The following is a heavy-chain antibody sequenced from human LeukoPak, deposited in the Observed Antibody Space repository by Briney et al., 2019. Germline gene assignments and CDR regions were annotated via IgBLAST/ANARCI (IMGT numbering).Heavy chain of an antibody. CDR1: GFTVSSNY. Sequence: GGSLRLSCAASGFTVSSNYMSWVRQAPGKGLEWVSVIYSGGSTYYADSVKGRFTISRDNSKNTLYLQMNSLRAEDTAVYYCARGRYYYDSSGYPTPDYWGQGTLVTVSS. D-gene: IGHD3-22*01. CDR3: ARGRYYYDSSGYPTPDY. J-gene: IGHJ4*02. V-gene: IGHV3-66*01. CDR2: IYSGGST.